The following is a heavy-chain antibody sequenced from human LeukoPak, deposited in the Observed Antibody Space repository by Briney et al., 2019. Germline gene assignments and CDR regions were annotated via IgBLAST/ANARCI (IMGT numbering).Heavy chain of an antibody. J-gene: IGHJ5*02. D-gene: IGHD3-9*01. CDR3: AKDVNFDWLFGWFDP. CDR2: ISWNSGSI. CDR1: GFTFDDYA. Sequence: GGSLRLSCAASGFTFDDYAMHWVRQAPGKGLEWVSGISWNSGSIGYADSVKGRFTISRDNAKNSLYLQMNSLRAEDTALYYCAKDVNFDWLFGWFDPCGQGTLVTVSS. V-gene: IGHV3-9*01.